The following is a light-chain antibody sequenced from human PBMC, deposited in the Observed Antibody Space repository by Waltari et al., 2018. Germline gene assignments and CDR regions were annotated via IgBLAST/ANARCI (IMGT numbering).Light chain of an antibody. Sequence: SYELTQPPSVSVSPGQTASITCSGAKLGDKYACWYQQKPGQSPVLVIYQDSKRPSGIPERFSGSNSGNTATLTISGTRAMDEADYYCQAWDSSTGVFGTGTKVTVL. CDR2: QDS. CDR1: KLGDKY. J-gene: IGLJ1*01. CDR3: QAWDSSTGV. V-gene: IGLV3-1*01.